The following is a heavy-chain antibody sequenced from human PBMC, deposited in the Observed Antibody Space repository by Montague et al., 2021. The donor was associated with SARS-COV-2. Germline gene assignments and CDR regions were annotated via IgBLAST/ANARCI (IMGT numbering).Heavy chain of an antibody. V-gene: IGHV4-34*01. CDR2: SNHSGST. D-gene: IGHD3-10*01. Sequence: SETLSLTCAVYGGSFSGYYWSWIRQPPGKGLEWIGESNHSGSTNYNPSLKSRVTISVDTSKNQFSLKLSSVTAADTAVYYCARHDNSGTYPMDVWGQGTTVTVSS. J-gene: IGHJ6*02. CDR3: ARHDNSGTYPMDV. CDR1: GGSFSGYY.